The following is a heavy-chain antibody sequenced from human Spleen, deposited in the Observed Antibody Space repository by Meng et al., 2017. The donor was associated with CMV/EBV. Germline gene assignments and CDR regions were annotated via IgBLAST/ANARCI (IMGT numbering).Heavy chain of an antibody. J-gene: IGHJ5*02. CDR2: ISSSSSYI. CDR3: ARGQYTSSGWFDP. CDR1: GFTFSIYS. Sequence: ASGFTFSIYSMNWVRQAPGKGLEWVSSISSSSSYIYYADSVKGRFTISRDNAKNSLYLQMDSLRAEDTAVFYCARGQYTSSGWFDPWGQGTLVTVSS. V-gene: IGHV3-21*01. D-gene: IGHD6-6*01.